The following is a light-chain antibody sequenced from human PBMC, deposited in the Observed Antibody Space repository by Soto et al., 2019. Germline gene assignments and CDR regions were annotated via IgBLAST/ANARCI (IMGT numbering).Light chain of an antibody. CDR2: GAS. V-gene: IGKV3-20*01. CDR3: QQYGSSPFT. Sequence: EIVLTQSPGTLSLSPGERATLSCRASQSVSSSYLAWYQQKPGQAPRLPIYGASSRATGIPDRFSGSGSGTDFTLTISRLEPEDFAVYYCQQYGSSPFTFGPGNKVDIK. J-gene: IGKJ3*01. CDR1: QSVSSSY.